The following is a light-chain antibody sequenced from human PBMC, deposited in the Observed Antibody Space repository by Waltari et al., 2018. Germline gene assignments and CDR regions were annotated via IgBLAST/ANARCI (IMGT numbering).Light chain of an antibody. CDR1: KLGHKF. J-gene: IGLJ1*01. V-gene: IGLV3-1*01. CDR3: QAWDSSSDSYV. Sequence: SYELTQPPSVSVSAGQTASITCSGDKLGHKFVCWFQQRPGPSPVLVIYQDKKRPSGIPERFSGSNSGNTATLTISGTQPLDEADYYCQAWDSSSDSYVFGSGTKVTV. CDR2: QDK.